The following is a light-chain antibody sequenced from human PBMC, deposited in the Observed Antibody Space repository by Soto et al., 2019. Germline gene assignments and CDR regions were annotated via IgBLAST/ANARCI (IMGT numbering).Light chain of an antibody. CDR3: QQYNNWPPWT. CDR1: QSVSSN. J-gene: IGKJ1*01. Sequence: EIVMTQSPATLSVSPGERATLYCRASQSVSSNLAWYQQKPGQAPRLLIYGASTRATGIPARFSGSGSGTEFTLTISSLQSEDFAVYYWQQYNNWPPWTFGQGTKVEIK. CDR2: GAS. V-gene: IGKV3-15*01.